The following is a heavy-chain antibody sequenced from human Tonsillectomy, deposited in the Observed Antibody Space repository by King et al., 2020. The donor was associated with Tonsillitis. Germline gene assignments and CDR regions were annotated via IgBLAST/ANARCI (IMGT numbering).Heavy chain of an antibody. CDR1: GFPFSSYG. D-gene: IGHD3-22*01. CDR3: SKDRLPRVVVITRHQTDY. Sequence: VQLVESGGGVVQPGRSLRLSCAASGFPFSSYGMHWVRQAPGKGLEWVSFISYDGSNKYYGDSVKGRFTCSRDNFKNTLYLQMNSLRVDVTAVYYCSKDRLPRVVVITRHQTDYWGQGTLVTVSS. V-gene: IGHV3-30*18. J-gene: IGHJ4*02. CDR2: ISYDGSNK.